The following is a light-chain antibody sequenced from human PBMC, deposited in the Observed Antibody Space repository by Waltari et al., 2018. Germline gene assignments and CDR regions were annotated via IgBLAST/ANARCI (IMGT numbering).Light chain of an antibody. CDR3: QQYESLPLT. Sequence: DIHMTQSPSSLSTFVGDRVTITCRASQNIRDYLNWYQQKPGKAPKLLIYEASTRLTGVPSRFSGSGSGTDFSFTISSLQPEDIATYFCQQYESLPLTFGQGTRLEIK. J-gene: IGKJ5*01. CDR2: EAS. V-gene: IGKV1-33*01. CDR1: QNIRDY.